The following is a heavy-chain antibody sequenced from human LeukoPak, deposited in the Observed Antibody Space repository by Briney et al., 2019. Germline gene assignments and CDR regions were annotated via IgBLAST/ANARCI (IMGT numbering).Heavy chain of an antibody. Sequence: PSETLSLTCAVYGGSFSGYYWSWIRQPPGKGLEWIGEINHSGSTNYNPSLKSRVTISVDTSKNQFSLKLSSVTAADTAVYYCARELDPSAPLNWFDPWGQGTLVTVSS. V-gene: IGHV4-34*01. CDR1: GGSFSGYY. CDR2: INHSGST. CDR3: ARELDPSAPLNWFDP. D-gene: IGHD1-1*01. J-gene: IGHJ5*02.